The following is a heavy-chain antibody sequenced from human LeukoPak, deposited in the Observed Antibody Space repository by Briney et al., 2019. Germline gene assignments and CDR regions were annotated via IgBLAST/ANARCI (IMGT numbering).Heavy chain of an antibody. D-gene: IGHD6-19*01. Sequence: GGSLRLSCAASGFTFSSYAMHWVRQAPGKGLEWVSYISSSGSTIYYADSVKGRFTISRDNAKNSLFLQMNSLRAEDTAVYYCAAAVAGTLQEIDYWGRGTLVTVSS. CDR3: AAAVAGTLQEIDY. CDR1: GFTFSSYA. V-gene: IGHV3-48*03. CDR2: ISSSGSTI. J-gene: IGHJ4*02.